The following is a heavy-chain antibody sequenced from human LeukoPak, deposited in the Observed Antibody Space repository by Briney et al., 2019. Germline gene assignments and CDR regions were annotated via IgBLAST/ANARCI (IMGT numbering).Heavy chain of an antibody. Sequence: PSETLSLTCTVSGGSISSGSYYWSWIRQPAGTGLEWIGRVYTSGSTNYNPSLRSRVTMSVDTSKNQFSLKLSSVTAADTAVYYCARDSRPSVRYYHGWFDAWGQGTLVTVSS. D-gene: IGHD1-26*01. V-gene: IGHV4-61*02. CDR2: VYTSGST. CDR1: GGSISSGSYY. J-gene: IGHJ5*02. CDR3: ARDSRPSVRYYHGWFDA.